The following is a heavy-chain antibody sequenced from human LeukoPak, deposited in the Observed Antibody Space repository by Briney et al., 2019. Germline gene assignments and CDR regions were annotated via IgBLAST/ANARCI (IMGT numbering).Heavy chain of an antibody. CDR1: GGSISSYY. J-gene: IGHJ4*02. CDR2: IYYSGST. CDR3: ARQPTVVTPVDY. Sequence: SETLSLACTVSGGSISSYYWSWIQQPPGKGLEWIGYIYYSGSTNYNPSLKSRVTISVDTSKNQFSLKLSSVTAADTAVYYCARQPTVVTPVDYWGQGTLVTVSS. D-gene: IGHD4-23*01. V-gene: IGHV4-59*08.